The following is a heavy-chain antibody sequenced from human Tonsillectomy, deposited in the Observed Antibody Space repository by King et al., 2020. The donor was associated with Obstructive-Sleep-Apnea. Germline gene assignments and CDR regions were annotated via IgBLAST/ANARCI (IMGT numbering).Heavy chain of an antibody. Sequence: VQLVQSGAEVKKPGASVKVSCKASGYTFTTYTMHWVRQAPGQRLEWMGWINAGNGNTKYSQNFQGRVTITRDTSASIVYMELSSLRSEDTSVYYCARGGYDWEYWGQETLVTVSS. J-gene: IGHJ4*02. CDR1: GYTFTTYT. CDR2: INAGNGNT. V-gene: IGHV1-3*01. CDR3: ARGGYDWEY. D-gene: IGHD5-12*01.